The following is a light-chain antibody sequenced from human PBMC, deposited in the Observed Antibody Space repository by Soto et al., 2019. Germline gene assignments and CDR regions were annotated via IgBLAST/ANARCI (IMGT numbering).Light chain of an antibody. J-gene: IGLJ2*01. CDR1: SSDVGAYNY. Sequence: QSALTQPASVSGSPGQSITISCTGTSSDVGAYNYVSWYQQHPGKAPKLMIYAVSNRPSGVSNRFSGSKSGNTASLTISGLQAEDEADYYCSSYTSSSTPVVFGGGTKLTV. CDR2: AVS. CDR3: SSYTSSSTPVV. V-gene: IGLV2-14*01.